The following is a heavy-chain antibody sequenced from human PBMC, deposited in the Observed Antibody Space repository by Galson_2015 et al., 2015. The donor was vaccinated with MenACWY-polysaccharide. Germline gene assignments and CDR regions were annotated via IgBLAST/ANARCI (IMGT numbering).Heavy chain of an antibody. CDR2: IQYDGSNK. J-gene: IGHJ3*02. Sequence: SLRLSCAASGSRFSNSGMHWVRQAPGKGLEWVAVIQYDGSNKVYADSVEGRFTISRDNSKNTVFLETNTLGVEDTAVYYCAREGSRIVFHAFDIWGQGTMVTVSS. CDR1: GSRFSNSG. D-gene: IGHD2-2*01. V-gene: IGHV3-33*01. CDR3: AREGSRIVFHAFDI.